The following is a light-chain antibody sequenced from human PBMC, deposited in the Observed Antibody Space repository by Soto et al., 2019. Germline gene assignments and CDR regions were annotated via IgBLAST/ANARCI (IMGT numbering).Light chain of an antibody. Sequence: IVMTQSPAALSVSPGERATLSCRASERVSSNLAWYQQKPGQAPRLLIYGASTRATGIPARFSGSGSGTEFTLTISSLQSEDFAVYYCQQYNTWPPITFGQGTRLET. V-gene: IGKV3-15*01. CDR1: ERVSSN. CDR3: QQYNTWPPIT. J-gene: IGKJ5*01. CDR2: GAS.